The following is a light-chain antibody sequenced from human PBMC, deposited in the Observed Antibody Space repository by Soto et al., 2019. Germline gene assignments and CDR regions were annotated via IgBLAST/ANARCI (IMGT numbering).Light chain of an antibody. CDR2: GAS. V-gene: IGKV3-15*01. CDR1: QSVSSN. Sequence: EIVMTQSPATLSVSPGERAALSCRASQSVSSNFAWYQQKPGQAPRLLIYGASTRATGIPARFSGSGSGTEFTITISSPQSEDFAVYYCQEYNNWPYTFGQGNKLEI. J-gene: IGKJ2*01. CDR3: QEYNNWPYT.